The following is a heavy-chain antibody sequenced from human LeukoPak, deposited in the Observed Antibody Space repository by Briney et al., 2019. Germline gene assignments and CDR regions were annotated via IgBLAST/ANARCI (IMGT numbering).Heavy chain of an antibody. CDR3: ARSRDYASGWYLIFDY. CDR1: STSSYY. D-gene: IGHD6-19*01. CDR2: IYPGDSHT. V-gene: IGHV5-51*01. J-gene: IGHJ4*02. Sequence: STSSYYWGWVRQPPGKGLEWMGIIYPGDSHTKYSPSFQGQVTISADKSISTAFLQWSSLKASDTAMYYCARSRDYASGWYLIFDYWGQGTLVTVSS.